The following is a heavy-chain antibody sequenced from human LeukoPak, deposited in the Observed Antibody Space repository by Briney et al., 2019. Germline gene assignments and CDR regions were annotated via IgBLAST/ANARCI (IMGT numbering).Heavy chain of an antibody. D-gene: IGHD5-24*01. V-gene: IGHV3-48*03. CDR1: GFTFSNYE. Sequence: GGSLRLSCAASGFTFSNYEMHWVRRAPGKGLEWVSYISSGGSTVYYADSVKGRFTVSRDNAKNSLYLQMNSLRAEDTAVYYCARDGDGSRRLDYWGQGTLVTVSS. CDR3: ARDGDGSRRLDY. J-gene: IGHJ4*02. CDR2: ISSGGSTV.